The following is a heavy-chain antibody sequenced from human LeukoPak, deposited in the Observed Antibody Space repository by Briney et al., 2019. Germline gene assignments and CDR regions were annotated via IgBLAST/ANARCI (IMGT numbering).Heavy chain of an antibody. D-gene: IGHD3-10*01. J-gene: IGHJ6*02. CDR3: AKDRYYASGSPTRHYYGMDV. CDR1: GFTFSSYA. Sequence: HAGGSLRLSCTASGFTFSSYAMRWVRQAPGKGLECVSAISGSGGSTYYADSVEGRFTISRDNSKNTLYLQMNSLRAEDTAVYYCAKDRYYASGSPTRHYYGMDVWGQGTTVTVSS. CDR2: ISGSGGST. V-gene: IGHV3-23*01.